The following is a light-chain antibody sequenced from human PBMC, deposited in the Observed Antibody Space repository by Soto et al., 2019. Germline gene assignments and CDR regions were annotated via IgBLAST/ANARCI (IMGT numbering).Light chain of an antibody. V-gene: IGLV2-14*03. CDR1: SSDLGGYNY. CDR2: DVS. Sequence: QSALTQPASGSGSPGQSITISCTGTSSDLGGYNYVSWYQQHPGKAPKLMIYDVSNRPSGVSDRFSGSKSGNTASLIISGLQAEDEADYYCSSYTGSSTRVVFGGGTQLTVL. CDR3: SSYTGSSTRVV. J-gene: IGLJ2*01.